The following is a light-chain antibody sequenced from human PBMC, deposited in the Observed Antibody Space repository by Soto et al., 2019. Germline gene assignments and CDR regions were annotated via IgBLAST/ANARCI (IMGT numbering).Light chain of an antibody. CDR1: QGISTL. Sequence: AIQLTQSPSSLSASVGDRVTITCRASQGISTLFAWYQQKPGKAPKLLIYDASTLESGVPSRFSGSGSGTDFTLTISSLQSEDFATYYCQQFYDYPLTFGGGTK. V-gene: IGKV1D-13*01. J-gene: IGKJ4*01. CDR3: QQFYDYPLT. CDR2: DAS.